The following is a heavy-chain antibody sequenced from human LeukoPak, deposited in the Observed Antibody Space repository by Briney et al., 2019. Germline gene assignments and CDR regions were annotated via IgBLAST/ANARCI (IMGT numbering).Heavy chain of an antibody. CDR2: INHSGST. J-gene: IGHJ4*02. V-gene: IGHV4-38-2*02. Sequence: TSETLSLTCTVSGYSISSGYYWGWTRQPPGKGLEWIGEINHSGSTNYNPSLKSRVTISVDTSKNQFSLKLSSVTAADTAVYYCARFRDCSGGSCYFDYWGQGTLVTVSS. CDR3: ARFRDCSGGSCYFDY. CDR1: GYSISSGYY. D-gene: IGHD2-15*01.